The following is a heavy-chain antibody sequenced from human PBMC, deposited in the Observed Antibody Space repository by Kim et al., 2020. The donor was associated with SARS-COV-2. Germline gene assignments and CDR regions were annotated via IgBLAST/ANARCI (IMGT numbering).Heavy chain of an antibody. V-gene: IGHV1-69*02. J-gene: IGHJ6*02. Sequence: SVKVSCKASGGTFSSYTISWVRQAPGQGLEWMGRIIPILGIANYAQKFQGRVTITADKSTSTAYMELSSLRSEDTAVYYCARATSYYYGSGSYSMSYYYYGMDVWGQGTTVTVSS. D-gene: IGHD3-10*01. CDR1: GGTFSSYT. CDR3: ARATSYYYGSGSYSMSYYYYGMDV. CDR2: IIPILGIA.